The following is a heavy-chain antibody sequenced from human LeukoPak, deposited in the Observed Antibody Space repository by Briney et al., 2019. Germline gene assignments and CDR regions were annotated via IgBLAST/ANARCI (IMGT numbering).Heavy chain of an antibody. Sequence: GGSLRLSCAASGFTFSSYAMSWVRQAPGKGLEWVSAISGTGGRTYYADSVKGRFTISRDNSKNTLYLQMNSLRAEDTAVYYCAKERGWVYSPGGWGQGTLVTVSS. CDR1: GFTFSSYA. D-gene: IGHD4-11*01. V-gene: IGHV3-23*01. CDR3: AKERGWVYSPGG. J-gene: IGHJ4*02. CDR2: ISGTGGRT.